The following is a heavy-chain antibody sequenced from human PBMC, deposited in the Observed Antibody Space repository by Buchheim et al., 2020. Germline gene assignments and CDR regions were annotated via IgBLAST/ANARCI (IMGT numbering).Heavy chain of an antibody. V-gene: IGHV3-30*18. CDR2: ISYDGSNK. CDR1: GFTFSSYG. CDR3: AKERGVVPAAILSYYYYGMDV. D-gene: IGHD2-2*02. Sequence: VQLVESGGGLVQPGRSLRLSCAASGFTFSSYGMHWVRQAPGKGLEWVAVISYDGSNKYYADSVKGRFTISRDNSKNTLYLQMNSLRAEDTAVYYCAKERGVVPAAILSYYYYGMDVWGQGTT. J-gene: IGHJ6*02.